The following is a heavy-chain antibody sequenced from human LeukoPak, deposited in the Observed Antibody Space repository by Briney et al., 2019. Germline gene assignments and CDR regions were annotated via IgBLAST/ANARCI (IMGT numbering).Heavy chain of an antibody. J-gene: IGHJ3*02. CDR1: GYTFTSYG. V-gene: IGHV1-2*04. Sequence: SVKVSCKASGYTFTSYGISWVRQAPGQGLEWMGWINPNSGGTNYAQKFQGWVTMTRDTSISTAYMELSRLRSDDTAVYYCAREFCSSTSCYDAFDIWGQGTMVTVSS. D-gene: IGHD2-2*01. CDR2: INPNSGGT. CDR3: AREFCSSTSCYDAFDI.